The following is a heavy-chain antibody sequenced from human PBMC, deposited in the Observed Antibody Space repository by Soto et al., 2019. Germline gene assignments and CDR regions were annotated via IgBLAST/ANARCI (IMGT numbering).Heavy chain of an antibody. J-gene: IGHJ6*02. V-gene: IGHV1-18*01. CDR1: GYPFTHYG. CDR2: ISPFNGNT. D-gene: IGHD3-10*01. CDR3: ARDQSFDRSYYYGIDV. Sequence: ASVKVSCKSSGYPFTHYGITWVRQAPGQGPEWMGWISPFNGNTNYGQTLQGRVTLTTDTSMSTVYMELRSLRSDDTAVYYCARDQSFDRSYYYGIDVWGQGTTVTVS.